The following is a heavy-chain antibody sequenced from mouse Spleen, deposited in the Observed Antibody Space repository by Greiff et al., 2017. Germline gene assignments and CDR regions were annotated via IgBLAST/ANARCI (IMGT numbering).Heavy chain of an antibody. Sequence: VQLVESGPGLVAPSQSLSITCTVSGFSLTSYGVDWVRQSPGKGLEWLGVIWGGGSTNYNSALKSRLSISKDNSKSQVFLKMNSLQADDTAIYYCASHRYDDAMDYWGQGTSVTVSS. CDR2: IWGGGST. CDR3: ASHRYDDAMDY. J-gene: IGHJ4*01. CDR1: GFSLTSYG. D-gene: IGHD2-14*01. V-gene: IGHV2-6*01.